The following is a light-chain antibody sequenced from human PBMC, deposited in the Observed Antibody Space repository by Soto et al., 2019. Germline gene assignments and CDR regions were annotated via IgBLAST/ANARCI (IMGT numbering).Light chain of an antibody. CDR2: DAS. J-gene: IGKJ3*01. V-gene: IGKV3-11*01. CDR1: QSVSSY. CDR3: QQRSNWLFT. Sequence: EIVLTQSPATLSLSPGERATLSCRASQSVSSYLAWYQRKPGQAPRLLIYDASNMATGIPARFSGSGSGTDVPLTITSLEPEDCAVYYCQQRSNWLFTFGPGTKVDIK.